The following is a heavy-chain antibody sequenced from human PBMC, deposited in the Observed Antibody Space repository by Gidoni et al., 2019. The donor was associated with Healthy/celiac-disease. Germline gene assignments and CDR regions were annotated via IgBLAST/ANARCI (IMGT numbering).Heavy chain of an antibody. CDR3: TITGDSSGYYYLYYYYYGMDV. J-gene: IGHJ6*02. V-gene: IGHV3-15*01. CDR1: GFTFSNAW. CDR2: IKSKTDGGTT. Sequence: EVQLVESGGGLVKPGWSLRLSCAASGFTFSNAWMSWVRQAPGKGLGWVCRIKSKTDGGTTDYAAPVKGRFTISRDDSKNTLYLQMNSLKTEDTAVYYCTITGDSSGYYYLYYYYYGMDVWGQGTTVTVSS. D-gene: IGHD3-22*01.